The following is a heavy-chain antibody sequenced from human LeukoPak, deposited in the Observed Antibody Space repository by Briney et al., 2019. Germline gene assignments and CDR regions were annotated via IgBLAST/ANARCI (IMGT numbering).Heavy chain of an antibody. CDR2: IYYSGST. D-gene: IGHD3-22*01. J-gene: IGHJ3*02. CDR3: ASSGYAGAFDI. CDR1: GGSISSGVYY. V-gene: IGHV4-31*03. Sequence: PSETLSLTCTVSGGSISSGVYYWSWIRQHPGKGLEWIGYIYYSGSTYYNPSLKSRVTISVDTSKNQFSLKLSSVTAADTAVYYCASSGYAGAFDIWGQGTMVTVSS.